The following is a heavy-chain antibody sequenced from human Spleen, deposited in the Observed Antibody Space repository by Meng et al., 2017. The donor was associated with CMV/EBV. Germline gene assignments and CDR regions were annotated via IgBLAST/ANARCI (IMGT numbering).Heavy chain of an antibody. CDR3: ARGGLGARTYYFYYGMDV. Sequence: GGSLRLSCAASGFTFRSYWMSWVRQAPGKGLEWVSYISDKGTTFFYADSVKGRFTISRDNGDNSLYLQMHSLRADDTAVYYCARGGLGARTYYFYYGMDVWGQGTTVTVSS. CDR1: GFTFRSYW. D-gene: IGHD6-6*01. V-gene: IGHV3-48*04. CDR2: ISDKGTTF. J-gene: IGHJ6*02.